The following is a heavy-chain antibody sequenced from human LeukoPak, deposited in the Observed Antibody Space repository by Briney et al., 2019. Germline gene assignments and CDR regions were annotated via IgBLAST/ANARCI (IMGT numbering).Heavy chain of an antibody. V-gene: IGHV3-30-3*01. D-gene: IGHD3-10*01. J-gene: IGHJ4*02. Sequence: GGSLRLSCAASGFTFSDFAMHWVRQAPGKGLEWVAIISYDESNKVYVDSVKGRFTISRDNSKNTLYLQMNSLRTEDTAVYYCASLGSGFDHWGQGTLVTVSA. CDR2: ISYDESNK. CDR3: ASLGSGFDH. CDR1: GFTFSDFA.